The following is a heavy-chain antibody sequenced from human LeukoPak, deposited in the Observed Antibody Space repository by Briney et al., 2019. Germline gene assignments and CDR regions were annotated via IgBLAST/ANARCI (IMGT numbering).Heavy chain of an antibody. D-gene: IGHD3-22*01. V-gene: IGHV3-53*05. CDR1: GFTFSNNY. CDR3: ARDYYDSRGEAFDI. J-gene: IGHJ3*02. Sequence: GGSLRLSCATSGFTFSNNYISWVRQAPGKGLEWVSITYSDNDASYSDSVKARFTVSRDNSKNTLYLLMNSLRPEDTAVYYCARDYYDSRGEAFDIWGQGTMVTVSS. CDR2: TYSDNDA.